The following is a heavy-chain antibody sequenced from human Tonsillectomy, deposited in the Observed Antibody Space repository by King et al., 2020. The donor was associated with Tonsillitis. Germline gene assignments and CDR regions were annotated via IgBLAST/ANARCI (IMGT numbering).Heavy chain of an antibody. Sequence: VQLQQWGAGLLKPSETLSLTCAVYGGSFSGYYWSWIRQPPGKGLEWIGEINHSGSTNYNPSLKSRVTISVDTAKNQFSLKLSSVTAADTAVYYCTGGVYYDSSGYYWGLFDYWGQGTLVTVSS. V-gene: IGHV4-34*01. J-gene: IGHJ4*02. D-gene: IGHD3-22*01. CDR2: INHSGST. CDR1: GGSFSGYY. CDR3: TGGVYYDSSGYYWGLFDY.